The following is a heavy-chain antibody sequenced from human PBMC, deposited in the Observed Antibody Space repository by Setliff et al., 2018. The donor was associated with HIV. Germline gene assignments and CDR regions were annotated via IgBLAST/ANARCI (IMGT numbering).Heavy chain of an antibody. CDR2: IWFDASYK. J-gene: IGHJ3*02. CDR1: GFSFRSYG. Sequence: GGSLRLSCAASGFSFRSYGMHWVRQAPGKGLEWVAVIWFDASYKYHADSVEGRFTISRDNSKNTLHLQMNNLSADDTAVYYCARAQWVIPGAMRGSDALDIWGQGTTVTVSS. V-gene: IGHV3-33*03. CDR3: ARAQWVIPGAMRGSDALDI. D-gene: IGHD2-2*01.